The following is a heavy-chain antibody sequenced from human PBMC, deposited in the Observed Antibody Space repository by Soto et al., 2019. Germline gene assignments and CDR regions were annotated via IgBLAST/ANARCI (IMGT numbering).Heavy chain of an antibody. D-gene: IGHD6-13*01. CDR1: GVSISSDNW. CDR3: ARDHGSHEGG. CDR2: IHHSGST. Sequence: QVQLQESGPGLVGPSGTVSLTCAVSGVSISSDNWWSWVRQPPGKALEWIGEIHHSGSTNYNPALKSRGTMSVVPSKDLLSLTLNSVTAVDTAFDYCARDHGSHEGGWRQGPLVYVSS. V-gene: IGHV4-4*02. J-gene: IGHJ1*01.